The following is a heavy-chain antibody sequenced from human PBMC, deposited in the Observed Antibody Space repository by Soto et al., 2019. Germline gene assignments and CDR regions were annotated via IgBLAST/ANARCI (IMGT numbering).Heavy chain of an antibody. J-gene: IGHJ6*02. D-gene: IGHD2-2*01. V-gene: IGHV1-69*04. CDR3: ARGGIVVVPAAMPTYGMDV. Sequence: SVKVSCKASGYTFTSYGISWVRQAPGQGLEWMGRIIANLGIANYAQKLQGRVTITADKSTSTAYMELSSLRSEDTAVYYCARGGIVVVPAAMPTYGMDVWGQGTTVTVSS. CDR2: IIANLGIA. CDR1: GYTFTSYG.